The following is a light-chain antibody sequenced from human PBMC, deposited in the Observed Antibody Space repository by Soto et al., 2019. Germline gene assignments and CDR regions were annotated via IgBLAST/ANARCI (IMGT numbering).Light chain of an antibody. Sequence: QSALTQPHSVSGSPGQSVTISCSGSSSNIGGNSVSWYQQLPGTAPKLLIYDDNKRPSGIPDRFSGSKSGTSATLGITGFQTGDEADYYCGSWDSSLSAYVFGTGTKLTVL. CDR3: GSWDSSLSAYV. CDR2: DDN. CDR1: SSNIGGNS. V-gene: IGLV1-51*01. J-gene: IGLJ1*01.